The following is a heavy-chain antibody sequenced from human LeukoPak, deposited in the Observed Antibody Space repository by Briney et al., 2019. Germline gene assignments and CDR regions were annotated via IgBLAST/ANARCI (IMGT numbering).Heavy chain of an antibody. CDR1: GGSISSYY. Sequence: PSETLSLTCAVSGGSISSYYWSWIRQPPGKGLEWIGYIYYSGSTNYNPSLKSRVTISVDTSKNQFSLKLSSVTAADTAVYYCASTADSSSLDYWGQGTLVTVSS. CDR2: IYYSGST. J-gene: IGHJ4*02. V-gene: IGHV4-59*01. D-gene: IGHD6-6*01. CDR3: ASTADSSSLDY.